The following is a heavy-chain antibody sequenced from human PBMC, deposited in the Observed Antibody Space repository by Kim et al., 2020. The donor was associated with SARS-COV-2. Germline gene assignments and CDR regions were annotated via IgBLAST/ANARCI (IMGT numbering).Heavy chain of an antibody. D-gene: IGHD2-8*01. CDR3: TTEIGVNDY. Sequence: GGSLRLSCAASGFTFSNAWMSWVRQAPGKGLEWVGRIKNKTDGGTTDYAAPVKGRFTISRDDSKNTLYLQMSSLKTEDTAVYYCTTEIGVNDYWGQGTLV. V-gene: IGHV3-15*01. J-gene: IGHJ4*02. CDR2: IKNKTDGGTT. CDR1: GFTFSNAW.